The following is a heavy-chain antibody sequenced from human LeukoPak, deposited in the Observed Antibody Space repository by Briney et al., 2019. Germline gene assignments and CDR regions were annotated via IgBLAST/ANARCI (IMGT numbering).Heavy chain of an antibody. CDR2: ISSKGGSI. Sequence: PGGSLRLSCAASGFTFSDYAMHWVRQAPGEELEYVSEISSKGGSIHYANSVKGRFTISRKNSKNTPDLKMCSLRAQDMVVYYCAKGRTGYSYGYGIDYWGQGTLVTVSS. CDR3: AKGRTGYSYGYGIDY. CDR1: GFTFSDYA. J-gene: IGHJ4*02. D-gene: IGHD5-18*01. V-gene: IGHV3-64*01.